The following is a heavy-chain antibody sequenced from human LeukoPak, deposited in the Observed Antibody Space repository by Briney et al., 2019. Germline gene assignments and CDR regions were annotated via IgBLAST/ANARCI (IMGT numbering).Heavy chain of an antibody. D-gene: IGHD6-19*01. V-gene: IGHV1-18*01. CDR2: ISAYNGNT. CDR1: GYTFTSYG. Sequence: VASVKVSCKASGYTFTSYGISWVRQAPGQGLEWMGWISAYNGNTNYAQKLQGRVTMTTDTSTSTAYMELRSLRSDDTAVYYCARTLFRFSVAGNYYYYYMDVWGKGTTVTISS. CDR3: ARTLFRFSVAGNYYYYYMDV. J-gene: IGHJ6*03.